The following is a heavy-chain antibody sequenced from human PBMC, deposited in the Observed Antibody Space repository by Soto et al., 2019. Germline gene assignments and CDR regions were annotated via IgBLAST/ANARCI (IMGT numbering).Heavy chain of an antibody. V-gene: IGHV3-30-3*01. J-gene: IGHJ6*02. D-gene: IGHD6-6*01. CDR1: GFTFSSYA. CDR3: AREARRGAARALGNYYYGMGV. Sequence: GGSLRLSCAASGFTFSSYAMHWVRQAPGKGLEWVAVISYDGSNKYYADSVKGRFTISRDNSKNTLYLQMNSLRAEDTAVYYCAREARRGAARALGNYYYGMGVWGQGTTVTVSS. CDR2: ISYDGSNK.